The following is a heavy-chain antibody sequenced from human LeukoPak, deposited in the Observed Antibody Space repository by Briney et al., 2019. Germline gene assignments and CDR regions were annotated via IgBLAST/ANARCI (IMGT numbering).Heavy chain of an antibody. J-gene: IGHJ4*02. CDR2: ISGSGGST. Sequence: PGGSLGLSCAASGFTFSSYAMSWVRQAPGKGLEWVSAISGSGGSTYYADSVKGRFTISRDNSKNTLYLQMNSLRAEDTAVYYCAKDRSFGHSSGWYSVWGQGTLVTVSS. V-gene: IGHV3-23*01. D-gene: IGHD6-19*01. CDR1: GFTFSSYA. CDR3: AKDRSFGHSSGWYSV.